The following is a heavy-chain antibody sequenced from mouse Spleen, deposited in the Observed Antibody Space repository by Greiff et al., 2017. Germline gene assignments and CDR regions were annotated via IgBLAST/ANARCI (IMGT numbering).Heavy chain of an antibody. CDR2: IHPNSGST. D-gene: IGHD3-2*02. J-gene: IGHJ1*03. CDR3: ARDSSGYDGYWYFDV. V-gene: IGHV1-64*01. CDR1: GYTFTSYW. Sequence: VQLQQSGAELVKPGASVKLSCKASGYTFTSYWMHWVKQRPGQGLEWIGMIHPNSGSTNYNEKFKSKATLTVDKSSSTAYMQLSSLTSEDSAVYYCARDSSGYDGYWYFDVWGTGTTVTVSS.